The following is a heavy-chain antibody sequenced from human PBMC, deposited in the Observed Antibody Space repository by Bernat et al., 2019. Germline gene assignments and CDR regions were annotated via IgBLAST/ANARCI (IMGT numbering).Heavy chain of an antibody. V-gene: IGHV4-34*01. D-gene: IGHD6-13*01. CDR1: GGSFSGYY. CDR2: INHSGST. CDR3: AREGIEAAGDFDD. Sequence: QVQLQQWGAGLLKPSETLSLTCAVSGGSFSGYYWSWIRQPPGKGLEWIGEINHSGSTNYNPSLKSRVTISVDTSKNQFSLKLSSVTAADTAVYYCAREGIEAAGDFDDWGQGTLVTVSS. J-gene: IGHJ4*02.